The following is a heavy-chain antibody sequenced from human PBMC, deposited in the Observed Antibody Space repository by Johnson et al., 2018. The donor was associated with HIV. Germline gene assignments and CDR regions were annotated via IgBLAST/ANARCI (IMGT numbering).Heavy chain of an antibody. CDR2: IYSGGST. CDR1: GFTVSSNY. D-gene: IGHD2-2*01. J-gene: IGHJ3*02. V-gene: IGHV3-66*02. Sequence: VQLVESGGGVVRPGGSLRLSCAASGFTVSSNYMSWVRQAPGKGLEWVSVIYSGGSTYYADSVKGRFTISRDNSKNTLYLQMNSLRAEDTAVYYCARDRGSMPAVAFDIWGQGTMVTVSS. CDR3: ARDRGSMPAVAFDI.